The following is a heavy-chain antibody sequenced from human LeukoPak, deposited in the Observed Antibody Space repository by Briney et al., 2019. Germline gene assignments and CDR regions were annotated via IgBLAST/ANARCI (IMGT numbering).Heavy chain of an antibody. V-gene: IGHV3-21*01. J-gene: IGHJ3*02. CDR1: GFTFSSYS. D-gene: IGHD6-13*01. CDR2: ISSSSYI. CDR3: ARESSSWSGAFDI. Sequence: GGSLRLSCAASGFTFSSYSMNWVRQAPGKGLEWVSSISSSSYIYYADSVKGRFTISRDNAKNSLYLQMNSLRAEDTAVYYCARESSSWSGAFDIWGQGTMVTVSS.